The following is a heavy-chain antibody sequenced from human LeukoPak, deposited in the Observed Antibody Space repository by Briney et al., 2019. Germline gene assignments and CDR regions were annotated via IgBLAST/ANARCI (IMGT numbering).Heavy chain of an antibody. D-gene: IGHD4-17*01. V-gene: IGHV4-30-2*01. CDR1: GGSISSGGYS. J-gene: IGHJ6*04. CDR2: IYHSGST. CDR3: ARGGYGDYPDYYGMDV. Sequence: SETLSLTCAVSGGSISSGGYSRSWIRQPPGKGLEWIGYIYHSGSTYYNPSLKSRVTISVDRSKNQFSLKLSSVTAADTAAYYCARGGYGDYPDYYGMDVWGKGTTLTVSS.